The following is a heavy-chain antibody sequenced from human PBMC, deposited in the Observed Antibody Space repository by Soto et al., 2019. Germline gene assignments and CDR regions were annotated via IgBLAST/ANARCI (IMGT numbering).Heavy chain of an antibody. CDR3: AMWGGYDFWSGYGMDV. CDR1: GGTFSSYA. Sequence: QVQLVQSGAGMKKPGSSVKVSCKASGGTFSSYAISWVRQAPGQGLEWMGGIIPVFGTAHYAQQFQGRVTITADKPQSTAYRELSSLRSEDTAVYYCAMWGGYDFWSGYGMDVWGQGTTVTVSS. CDR2: IIPVFGTA. J-gene: IGHJ6*01. V-gene: IGHV1-69*06. D-gene: IGHD3-3*01.